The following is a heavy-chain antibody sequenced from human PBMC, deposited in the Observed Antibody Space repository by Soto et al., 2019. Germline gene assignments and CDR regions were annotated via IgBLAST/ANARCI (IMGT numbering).Heavy chain of an antibody. J-gene: IGHJ4*02. CDR1: GFTFSSYG. Sequence: QVQLVESGGGVVQPGRSLRLSCAASGFTFSSYGMHWVRQAPGKGLEWVTVISYDGNVAYYADSVKGRFTISRDNSKNTLYLQMNSLRIEDTAMYYCAKEGPITNWYFDYWGQGTLVTVSS. CDR2: ISYDGNVA. D-gene: IGHD1-1*01. CDR3: AKEGPITNWYFDY. V-gene: IGHV3-30*18.